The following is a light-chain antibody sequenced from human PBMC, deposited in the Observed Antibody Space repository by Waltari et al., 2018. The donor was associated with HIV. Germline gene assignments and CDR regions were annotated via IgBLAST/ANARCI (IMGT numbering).Light chain of an antibody. Sequence: QSALTQPASVSGSPGQSITIPCTGTSSDLGASKSVSWYQQYPGKAPKRIIYDVTNRPSGVSNRFSGSKSGNTASLTISGLQAEDEADYYCCSYTSSITSRVFGTGTKVTVL. J-gene: IGLJ1*01. CDR3: CSYTSSITSRV. CDR2: DVT. V-gene: IGLV2-14*03. CDR1: SSDLGASKS.